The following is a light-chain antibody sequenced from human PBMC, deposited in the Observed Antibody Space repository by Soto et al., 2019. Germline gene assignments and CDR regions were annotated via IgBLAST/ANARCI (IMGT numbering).Light chain of an antibody. J-gene: IGKJ4*01. V-gene: IGKV3-11*01. CDR2: DAP. CDR3: QQRSDWVT. Sequence: EIVLTQSPATLSLSPGEGATLSCRAGRSVSSSVAWYQQKPGQAPRLLIYDAPNRATGIPVRFSGSGSGTDFTLTISSLEPEDFAVYYCQQRSDWVTFGGGTKVEL. CDR1: RSVSSS.